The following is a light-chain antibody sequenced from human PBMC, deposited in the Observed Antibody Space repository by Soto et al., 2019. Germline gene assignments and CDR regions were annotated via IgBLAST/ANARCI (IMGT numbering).Light chain of an antibody. CDR3: QQYGSSPLT. Sequence: EIVLTQSPGTLSLSPGEGGSLSCWASQSVSSSYLAWYQQKPGQAPKVLIYRASSRATGIPDRFSGSGSGTDFTLTISRLEPEDFAVYYCQQYGSSPLTFGGGTKVDIK. V-gene: IGKV3-20*01. CDR2: RAS. J-gene: IGKJ4*01. CDR1: QSVSSSY.